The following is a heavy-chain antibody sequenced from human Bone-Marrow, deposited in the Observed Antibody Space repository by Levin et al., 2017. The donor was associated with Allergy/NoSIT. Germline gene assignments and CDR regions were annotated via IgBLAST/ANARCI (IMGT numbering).Heavy chain of an antibody. CDR3: ARGGRYCSGGSCYSDWYFDR. CDR1: GGSISSYY. V-gene: IGHV4-59*01. Sequence: TTSETLSLTCTVSGGSISSYYWSWIRQPPGKGLEWIGYIYYSGSTNYNPSLKSRVTISVDTSKNQFSLKLSSVTAADTAVYYCARGGRYCSGGSCYSDWYFDRWGRGTLVTVSS. D-gene: IGHD2-15*01. J-gene: IGHJ2*01. CDR2: IYYSGST.